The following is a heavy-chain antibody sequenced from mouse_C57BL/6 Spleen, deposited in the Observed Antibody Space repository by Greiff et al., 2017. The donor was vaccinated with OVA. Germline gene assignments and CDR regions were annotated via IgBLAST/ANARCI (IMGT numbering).Heavy chain of an antibody. D-gene: IGHD1-1*01. J-gene: IGHJ2*01. CDR3: ARARGSSNYFDY. V-gene: IGHV1-59*01. CDR1: GYTFTSYW. Sequence: QVQLKQPGAELVRPGTSVKLSCKASGYTFTSYWMHWVKQRPGQGLEWIGVIDPSDSYTNYNQKFKGKATLTVDTSSSTAYMQLSSLTSEDSAVYYCARARGSSNYFDYWGQGTTLTVSS. CDR2: IDPSDSYT.